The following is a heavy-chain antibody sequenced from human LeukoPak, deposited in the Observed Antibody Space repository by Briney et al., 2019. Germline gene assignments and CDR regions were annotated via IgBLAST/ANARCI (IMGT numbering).Heavy chain of an antibody. CDR1: GGSISSGSYY. J-gene: IGHJ4*02. Sequence: SQTLSLTCTVSGGSISSGSYYWSWIRQPAGKGLEWIGRIYTSGSTNYNPSLKSRVTISVDTSKNQFSLKLSSVTAADTAVYYCARPLRPTGGDLYYFDHWGQGTLVTVSS. V-gene: IGHV4-61*02. CDR2: IYTSGST. D-gene: IGHD2-21*01. CDR3: ARPLRPTGGDLYYFDH.